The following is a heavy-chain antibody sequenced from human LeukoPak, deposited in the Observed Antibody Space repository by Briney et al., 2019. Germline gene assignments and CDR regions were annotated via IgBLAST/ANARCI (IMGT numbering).Heavy chain of an antibody. Sequence: SVKVSCKASGGTFSSYAISWVRQAPGQGLEWMGGIIPIFGTANYAQKFQGRVTITTDESTSTAYMELSSLRSEDTAVYYCAREAGRITIFGVVTHGAFDIWGQGTMVTVSS. CDR1: GGTFSSYA. CDR3: AREAGRITIFGVVTHGAFDI. D-gene: IGHD3-3*01. J-gene: IGHJ3*02. CDR2: IIPIFGTA. V-gene: IGHV1-69*05.